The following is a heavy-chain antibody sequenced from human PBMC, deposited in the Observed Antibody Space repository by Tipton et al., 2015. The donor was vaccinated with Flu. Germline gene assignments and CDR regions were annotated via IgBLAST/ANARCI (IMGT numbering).Heavy chain of an antibody. V-gene: IGHV4-59*01. CDR1: GGSFSGYY. D-gene: IGHD3-10*01. CDR2: IYYSGST. Sequence: LRLSCAVYGGSFSGYYWSWIRQPPGKGLEWIGYIYYSGSTNYNPSLKSRVTISVDTSKNQFSLKLSSVTAAGTAVYYCARDRGYYFDYWGQGTLVTVSS. CDR3: ARDRGYYFDY. J-gene: IGHJ4*02.